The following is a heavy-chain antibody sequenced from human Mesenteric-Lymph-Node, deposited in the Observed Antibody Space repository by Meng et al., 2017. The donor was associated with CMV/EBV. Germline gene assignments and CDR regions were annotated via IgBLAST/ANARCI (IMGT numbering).Heavy chain of an antibody. Sequence: ASGYTFTGYVLHWVRHAPGQGPEWMGRINPDSGVTNNAQKFQGRVTMTRDTSISTAYMELSSLRSDDTAMYYCARKGPSGYDGDFDYWGQGTLVTVSS. J-gene: IGHJ4*02. V-gene: IGHV1-2*06. CDR1: GYTFTGYV. CDR3: ARKGPSGYDGDFDY. CDR2: INPDSGVT. D-gene: IGHD5-12*01.